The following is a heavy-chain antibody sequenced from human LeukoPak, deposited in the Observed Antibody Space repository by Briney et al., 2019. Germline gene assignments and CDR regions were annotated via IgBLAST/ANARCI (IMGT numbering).Heavy chain of an antibody. CDR2: INSDGSST. D-gene: IGHD3-22*01. CDR3: ARGPIRNYYDSSGYYYANWFDP. V-gene: IGHV3-74*01. J-gene: IGHJ5*02. CDR1: GFTFSSYW. Sequence: GGSLRLSCAASGFTFSSYWMHWVRQAPGKGLVWVPRINSDGSSTSYADSVKGRFTISRDNAKNTLYLQMNSLRAEDTAVYYCARGPIRNYYDSSGYYYANWFDPWGQGTLVTVSS.